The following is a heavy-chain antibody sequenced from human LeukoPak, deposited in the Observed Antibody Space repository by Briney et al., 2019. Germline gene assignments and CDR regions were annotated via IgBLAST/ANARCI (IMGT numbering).Heavy chain of an antibody. D-gene: IGHD6-25*01. J-gene: IGHJ5*02. Sequence: SETLSLTCTVSGGSISSTTWWSWARQSPGKGLEWIGEIHHSGSTNYNPSLKSRVTIAVDKSKNQFSLKVTSVTAADTAVYYCARDSPPPYSSACTACWFDPWGQGTLVTVSS. CDR2: IHHSGST. V-gene: IGHV4-4*02. CDR3: ARDSPPPYSSACTACWFDP. CDR1: GGSISSTTW.